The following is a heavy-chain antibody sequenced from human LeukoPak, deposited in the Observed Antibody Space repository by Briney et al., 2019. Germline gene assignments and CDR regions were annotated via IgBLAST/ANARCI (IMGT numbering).Heavy chain of an antibody. J-gene: IGHJ4*02. Sequence: PGGSLRLSCGASGFIFSLYGMHWVRQAPGKGLEWVAFIWAAGNDDFYADSVKGRFTISRDNSKNMVYLQMNSLRAEDTALYYCVGDQVDNTGYLRWGQGTRVTVSA. V-gene: IGHV3-33*01. CDR1: GFIFSLYG. D-gene: IGHD3-22*01. CDR2: IWAAGNDD. CDR3: VGDQVDNTGYLR.